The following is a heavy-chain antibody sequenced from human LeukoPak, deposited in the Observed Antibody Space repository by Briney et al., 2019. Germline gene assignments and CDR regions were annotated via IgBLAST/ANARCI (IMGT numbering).Heavy chain of an antibody. CDR1: GFTFSSYG. V-gene: IGHV3-30*02. CDR3: ARDILDDYGDYVDYFDY. CDR2: IRYDGSNK. D-gene: IGHD4-17*01. Sequence: PGGSLRLSCAASGFTFSSYGMHWVRQAPGKGLEWVAFIRYDGSNKYYADSVKGRFTISRDNSKNTLYLQMNSLRAEDTAVYYCARDILDDYGDYVDYFDYWGQGTLVTVSS. J-gene: IGHJ4*02.